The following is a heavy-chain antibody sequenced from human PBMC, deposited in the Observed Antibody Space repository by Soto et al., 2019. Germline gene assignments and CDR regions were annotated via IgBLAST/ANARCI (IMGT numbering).Heavy chain of an antibody. CDR3: AREDRYAGTPNFDY. CDR2: ISSSSSTI. CDR1: GFTFSSYS. D-gene: IGHD3-10*01. J-gene: IGHJ4*02. V-gene: IGHV3-48*02. Sequence: PGGSLRLSCAASGFTFSSYSMNWVRQAPGKGLEWVSYISSSSSTIYYADSVKGRFTISRDNAKDSLYLQMNSLRDEDTAVYYCAREDRYAGTPNFDYWGQGTLVTVSS.